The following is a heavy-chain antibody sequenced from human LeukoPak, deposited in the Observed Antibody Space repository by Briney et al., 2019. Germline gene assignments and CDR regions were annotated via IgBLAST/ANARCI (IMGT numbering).Heavy chain of an antibody. Sequence: GGSLRLSCTTSGFTFSSYEMNWVRQAPGKGLEWVSYISGTGSTIYYVDSVKGRFTISRDNAKNSLYLQMNSLRAEDTAIYYCAGGSDYLEYWGQGTLVTVSS. CDR2: ISGTGSTI. CDR3: AGGSDYLEY. V-gene: IGHV3-48*03. J-gene: IGHJ4*02. CDR1: GFTFSSYE. D-gene: IGHD3-16*01.